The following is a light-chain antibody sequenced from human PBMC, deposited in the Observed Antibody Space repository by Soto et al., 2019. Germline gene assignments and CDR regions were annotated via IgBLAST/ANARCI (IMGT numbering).Light chain of an antibody. J-gene: IGKJ5*01. CDR2: DAS. CDR1: QSVSSY. CDR3: QQRSNWPLT. V-gene: IGKV3-11*01. Sequence: EIVLTQSPATLSLSPGERATLSCRASQSVSSYLAWYQQKPGQAPRLLIYDASNRATGIPARFSGSGSGTDFTLTISSLEPEDFAVYYCQQRSNWPLTFGHGTRLEI.